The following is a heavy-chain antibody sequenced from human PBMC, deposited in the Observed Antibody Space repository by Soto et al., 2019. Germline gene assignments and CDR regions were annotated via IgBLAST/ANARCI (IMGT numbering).Heavy chain of an antibody. J-gene: IGHJ4*02. CDR3: ARYCSSSSCYSFDY. CDR1: GGSFSGCY. D-gene: IGHD2-2*01. Sequence: LSLTCAVYGGSFSGCYWSWIRQPPGKGLEWIGEINHSGSTNYNPSLKSRVTISVDTSKNQFSLRLSSVTAADTAVYYCARYCSSSSCYSFDYWGQGALVTVSS. V-gene: IGHV4-34*01. CDR2: INHSGST.